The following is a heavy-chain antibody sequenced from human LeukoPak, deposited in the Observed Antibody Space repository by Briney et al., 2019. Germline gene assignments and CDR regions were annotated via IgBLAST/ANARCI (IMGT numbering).Heavy chain of an antibody. Sequence: PSQTLSLTCTVSGGSISSGDYYWSWIRQPPGKGLEWIGYIYYSGSTYYNPSLKSRVTISVDTSKNQFSLKLSSVTAADTAVYYCARVYSSGWYPYYFDYWGQGTLVIVSS. V-gene: IGHV4-30-4*01. CDR2: IYYSGST. CDR3: ARVYSSGWYPYYFDY. D-gene: IGHD6-19*01. J-gene: IGHJ4*02. CDR1: GGSISSGDYY.